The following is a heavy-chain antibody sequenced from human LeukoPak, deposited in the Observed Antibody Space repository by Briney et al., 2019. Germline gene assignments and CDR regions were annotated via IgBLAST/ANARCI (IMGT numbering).Heavy chain of an antibody. CDR1: GFTLRNYD. V-gene: IGHV3-23*01. D-gene: IGHD3-3*01. CDR2: IRGSSGST. CDR3: AKEGSIFGVVIRPYYFDY. Sequence: GGTLRLSCAASGFTLRNYDINWVRQAPGKGLEWVSVIRGSSGSTYYADSVKGRFTISRDDSKNTLYLQMNSLRAEDTAVYYCAKEGSIFGVVIRPYYFDYRGQGTLVTVSS. J-gene: IGHJ4*02.